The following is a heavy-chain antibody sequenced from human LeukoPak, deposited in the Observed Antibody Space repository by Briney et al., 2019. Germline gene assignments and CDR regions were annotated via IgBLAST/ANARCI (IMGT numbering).Heavy chain of an antibody. CDR1: GFTLTTAS. V-gene: IGHV3-48*04. CDR2: IDKSSNII. J-gene: IGHJ4*02. CDR3: ADNLSR. Sequence: GGSLRLSCAASGFTLTTASMNWVRQAPGKGLEWISYIDKSSNIIYYADSVKGRFTISRDSAKNSLHLQMNSLRAEDTAVYYCADNLSRWGQGTLVTVSS. D-gene: IGHD1-1*01.